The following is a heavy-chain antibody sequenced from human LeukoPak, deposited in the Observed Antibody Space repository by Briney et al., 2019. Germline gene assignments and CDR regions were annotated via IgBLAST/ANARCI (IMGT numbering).Heavy chain of an antibody. CDR1: GFTFSSYG. CDR2: ISYDGSNK. CDR3: ARGTEYSSSWPHLTGVYFDY. J-gene: IGHJ4*02. Sequence: GGSLRLSCAASGFTFSSYGMHWVRQAPGKGLEWVAVISYDGSNKYYADSVKGRFTISRDNSKNTLYLQMNSLRAEDTAVYYCARGTEYSSSWPHLTGVYFDYWGQGTLVTVSS. D-gene: IGHD6-13*01. V-gene: IGHV3-30*03.